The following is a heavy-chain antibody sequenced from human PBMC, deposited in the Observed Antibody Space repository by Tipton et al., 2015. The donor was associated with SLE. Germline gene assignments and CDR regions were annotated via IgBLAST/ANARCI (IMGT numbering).Heavy chain of an antibody. V-gene: IGHV3-21*03. CDR2: ISSSSSYL. J-gene: IGHJ4*02. D-gene: IGHD6-13*01. CDR3: ARDLHGSWSGAFDY. Sequence: SLRLSCAASGFTFSSYSMNWVRQAPGKGLEWVSSISSSSSYLYYADSVKGRFTISRDNAKNSLYLQMNSLRAEDTAVYYCARDLHGSWSGAFDYWGQGTLVTVSS. CDR1: GFTFSSYS.